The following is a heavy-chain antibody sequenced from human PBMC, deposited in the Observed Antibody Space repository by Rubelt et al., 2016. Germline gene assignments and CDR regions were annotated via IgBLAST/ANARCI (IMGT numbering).Heavy chain of an antibody. V-gene: IGHV1-2*02. J-gene: IGHJ4*02. CDR3: ARDYCSGGSCYSVFDY. CDR1: GYTFTSYA. Sequence: QVQLVQSGSELKKPGASVKVSCKASGYTFTSYAMNWVRQAPGQGLEWMGWINPNRGGTNYAQKVQGRVTMNRDTSISTAYMELSRLRSDDAAVYYCARDYCSGGSCYSVFDYWGQGTLVTVSS. D-gene: IGHD2-15*01. CDR2: INPNRGGT.